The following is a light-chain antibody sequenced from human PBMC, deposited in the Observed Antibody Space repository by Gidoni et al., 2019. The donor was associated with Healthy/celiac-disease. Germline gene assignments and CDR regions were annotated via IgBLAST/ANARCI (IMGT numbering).Light chain of an antibody. CDR1: PLPKQY. V-gene: IGLV3-25*03. J-gene: IGLJ3*02. CDR2: KDS. Sequence: SYELHHQPPVQVSQGQRARITCSGDPLPKQYAYWYQQKQGQAPVLVIYKDSERPSGIPERFSGSSSGTTVTLTISGVQAEDEADYYCQSADSSGTYPWVFGGGTKLTVL. CDR3: QSADSSGTYPWV.